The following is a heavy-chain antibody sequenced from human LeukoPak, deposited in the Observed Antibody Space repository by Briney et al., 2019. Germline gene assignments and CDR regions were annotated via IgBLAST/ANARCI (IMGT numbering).Heavy chain of an antibody. CDR1: GFTFSSYW. V-gene: IGHV3-7*01. J-gene: IGHJ5*02. CDR2: IKQDGSEK. Sequence: GGTLRLSCAASGFTFSSYWMSWVRQAPGKGLEWVANIKQDGSEKYYVDSVKGRFTISRDNAKNSLYLQMNSLRAEDTAVYYCAREPSSSWEDWFDPWGQGTLVTVSS. D-gene: IGHD6-13*01. CDR3: AREPSSSWEDWFDP.